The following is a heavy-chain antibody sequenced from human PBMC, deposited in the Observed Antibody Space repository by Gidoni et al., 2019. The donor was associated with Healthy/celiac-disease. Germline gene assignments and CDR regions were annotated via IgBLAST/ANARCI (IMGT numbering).Heavy chain of an antibody. V-gene: IGHV3-30*18. Sequence: QVLLVESGGGVVQPGRSLRLSWEAFGFTFSNYGMHWVRQAPGKGLECVALISYDGSNKYYADSVKGRFTISRDSSKNTLYLQMNSLRAVDTAVYYCAKSYYGSGSVFSGVDVWGKGTTVTVSS. J-gene: IGHJ6*04. CDR3: AKSYYGSGSVFSGVDV. D-gene: IGHD3-10*01. CDR2: ISYDGSNK. CDR1: GFTFSNYG.